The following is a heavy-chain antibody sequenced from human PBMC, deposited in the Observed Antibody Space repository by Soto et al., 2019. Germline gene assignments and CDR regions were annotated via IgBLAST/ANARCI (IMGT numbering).Heavy chain of an antibody. CDR1: GYTFTGYY. CDR2: INPNSGGT. V-gene: IGHV1-2*04. Sequence: ASVKVSCKASGYTFTGYYMHWVRQAPGQGLEWMGWINPNSGGTNYAQKFQGWVTMTRDTSISTAYMELSRLRSDDTAVYYCARGQYYDFWSGLETSKYYFDYWGQGTLVTVSS. D-gene: IGHD3-3*01. CDR3: ARGQYYDFWSGLETSKYYFDY. J-gene: IGHJ4*02.